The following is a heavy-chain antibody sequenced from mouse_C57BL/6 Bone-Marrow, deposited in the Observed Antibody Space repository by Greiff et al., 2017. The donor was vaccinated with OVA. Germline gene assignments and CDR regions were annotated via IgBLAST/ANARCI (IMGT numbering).Heavy chain of an antibody. Sequence: EVQLQQSGAELVRPGASVKLSCTASGFNIKDDYMHWVKQRPEQGLEWIGWIDPENGDTEYASKFQGKATITADTSSNTAYLQLSSLTSEDTAVYYCTPYYYGSSYGYFDYWGQGTTLTVSS. V-gene: IGHV14-4*01. CDR2: IDPENGDT. J-gene: IGHJ2*01. CDR1: GFNIKDDY. CDR3: TPYYYGSSYGYFDY. D-gene: IGHD1-1*01.